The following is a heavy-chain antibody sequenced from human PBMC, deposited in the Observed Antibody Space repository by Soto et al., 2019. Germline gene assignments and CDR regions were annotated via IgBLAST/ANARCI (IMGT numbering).Heavy chain of an antibody. D-gene: IGHD6-19*01. Sequence: QLQLQESGPGLVKPSETLSLTCTVSGGSISSSSYYWGWIRQPPGKGLEWIGSIYYSGSTYYNPSLKSRVTISVDTSKNQFSLKLSSVTAADTAVYYCARRVQWLGGYWYFDLWGRGTLVTVSS. CDR2: IYYSGST. J-gene: IGHJ2*01. V-gene: IGHV4-39*01. CDR1: GGSISSSSYY. CDR3: ARRVQWLGGYWYFDL.